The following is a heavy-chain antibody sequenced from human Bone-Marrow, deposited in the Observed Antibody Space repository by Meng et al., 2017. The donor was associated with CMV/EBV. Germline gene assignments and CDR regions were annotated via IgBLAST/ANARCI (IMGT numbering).Heavy chain of an antibody. V-gene: IGHV3-11*04. J-gene: IGHJ1*01. D-gene: IGHD6-6*01. CDR1: GFTFSDYY. CDR2: ISSSGSTI. Sequence: GESLKISCAASGFTFSDYYMSWIRQAPGKGLEWVSYISSSGSTIYYADSVKGRFTISRDNAKNSLYLQMNSLRAEDTAVYYCARAGYSSSSRDFQHWGQGTLVTVSS. CDR3: ARAGYSSSSRDFQH.